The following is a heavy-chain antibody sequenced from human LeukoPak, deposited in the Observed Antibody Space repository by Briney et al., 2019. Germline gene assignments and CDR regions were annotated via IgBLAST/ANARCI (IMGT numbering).Heavy chain of an antibody. CDR1: GGTFSSYA. V-gene: IGHV1-2*02. J-gene: IGHJ4*02. CDR2: INPNSGGT. D-gene: IGHD6-13*01. Sequence: ASVKVSCKASGGTFSSYAISWVRQAPGQGLEWMGWINPNSGGTNYAQKFQGRVTMTRDTSISTAYMELSRLKSDDTAVYYCARDSSSGYLSGDCWGQGTLVTVSS. CDR3: ARDSSSGYLSGDC.